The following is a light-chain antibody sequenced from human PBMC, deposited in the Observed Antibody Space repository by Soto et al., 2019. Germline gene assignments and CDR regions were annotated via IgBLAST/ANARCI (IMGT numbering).Light chain of an antibody. CDR1: QSVRDNY. CDR2: AAS. V-gene: IGKV3-20*01. CDR3: QQYGTSMYT. J-gene: IGKJ2*01. Sequence: EIVLTQSPDTVSSSPGERVTLSCRASQSVRDNYLAWYQQKPGQAPRLLIYAASTRATGIPDRFSGSGSGTYFTLTINSLEPEDFAVYFCQQYGTSMYTFGQGTKLEIK.